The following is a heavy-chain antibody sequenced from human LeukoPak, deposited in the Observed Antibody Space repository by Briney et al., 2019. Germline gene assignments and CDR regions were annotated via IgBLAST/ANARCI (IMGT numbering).Heavy chain of an antibody. CDR2: LYHSGTT. Sequence: SETLSLTCTVSGYSIAHGFFWAWIRQPPGGGLEWIGSLYHSGTTYYNTSLKSRISTSVDTSRNQFSLKLRLVTAADTAVYYCARVEVPRDINDWYFDLWGRGTLVTVSS. J-gene: IGHJ2*01. V-gene: IGHV4-38-2*02. CDR1: GYSIAHGFF. D-gene: IGHD2-15*01. CDR3: ARVEVPRDINDWYFDL.